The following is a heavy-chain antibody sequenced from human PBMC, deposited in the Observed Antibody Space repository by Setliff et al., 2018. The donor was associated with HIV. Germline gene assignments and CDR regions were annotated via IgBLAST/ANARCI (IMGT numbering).Heavy chain of an antibody. Sequence: SETLSLTCTVSGGSISSGGSYWSWIRQHPGKGLEWIGYIYYSGSATYNPSLKSQASISVDTSTNEFSLKLSSVTAADTAVYYCARVPTNPDFYYYYMDVWGKGTTVTVSS. CDR3: ARVPTNPDFYYYYMDV. CDR2: IYYSGSA. J-gene: IGHJ6*03. V-gene: IGHV4-31*01. CDR1: GGSISSGGSY.